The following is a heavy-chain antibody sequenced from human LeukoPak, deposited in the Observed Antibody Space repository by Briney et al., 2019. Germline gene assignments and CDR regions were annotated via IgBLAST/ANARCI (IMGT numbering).Heavy chain of an antibody. J-gene: IGHJ4*02. CDR2: IYYTGST. CDR1: GGSIRDYY. Sequence: SETLSLTCSVSGGSIRDYYWSWIRQSPGKGLEWIGYIYYTGSTSFNPSLKSRVTISVDTSKNQLSLKLSSLTAADTAVYYCARAKEGVAGFFDYWGQGTLVTVSS. CDR3: ARAKEGVAGFFDY. D-gene: IGHD6-19*01. V-gene: IGHV4-59*01.